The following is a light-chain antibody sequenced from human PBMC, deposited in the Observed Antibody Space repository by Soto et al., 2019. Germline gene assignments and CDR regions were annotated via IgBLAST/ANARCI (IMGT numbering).Light chain of an antibody. CDR3: QNYNSASET. Sequence: DLQMTQSPSSLSASVGDRVTITCRASQDINNYLAWYQQKPGQVPKVLIYAASTLQSGVPSRFSGSGSGTDFTLTISSLQPEDVATYYCQNYNSASETFGPGTKVDIK. CDR2: AAS. V-gene: IGKV1-27*01. J-gene: IGKJ3*01. CDR1: QDINNY.